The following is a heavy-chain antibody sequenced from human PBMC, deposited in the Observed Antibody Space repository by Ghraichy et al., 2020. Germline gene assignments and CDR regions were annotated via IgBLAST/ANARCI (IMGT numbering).Heavy chain of an antibody. V-gene: IGHV3-33*01. Sequence: GGSLRLSCAASGFTFSSYGMHWVRQAPGKGLEWVAVIWYDGSNKYYADSVKGRFTISRDNSKNTLYLQMNSLRAEDTAVYYCAREAPYYYDSSGYYQLRGREYYFDYWGQGTL. D-gene: IGHD3-22*01. CDR3: AREAPYYYDSSGYYQLRGREYYFDY. CDR2: IWYDGSNK. J-gene: IGHJ4*02. CDR1: GFTFSSYG.